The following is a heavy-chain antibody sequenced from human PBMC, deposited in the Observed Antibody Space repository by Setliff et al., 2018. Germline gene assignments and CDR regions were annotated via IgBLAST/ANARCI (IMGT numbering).Heavy chain of an antibody. CDR3: ARDRGGTNPWFDS. V-gene: IGHV3-74*01. Sequence: GGSLRLSCAASGFTFSTYWMSWVRQAPGKGLVWVSRINPDGSTTSYADSVKGRFTISRDSSKNTLYLQMNSLTAEDTAMYYCARDRGGTNPWFDSWGQGTLVTVSS. J-gene: IGHJ5*01. D-gene: IGHD3-10*01. CDR1: GFTFSTYW. CDR2: INPDGSTT.